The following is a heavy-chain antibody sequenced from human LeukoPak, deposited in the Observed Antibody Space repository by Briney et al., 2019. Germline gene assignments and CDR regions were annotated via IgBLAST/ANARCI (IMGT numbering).Heavy chain of an antibody. V-gene: IGHV3-48*04. D-gene: IGHD3-22*01. Sequence: GGSLRLSCVGSGFIFNEYSLNWVRQAPGKGPEWVSYISSRSSTIYYADSVKGRFTISRDNAKNSLYLQMNSLRTEDTAVYYCATSRDFYDTSGYYPYYFDCWGQGTLVTVSS. J-gene: IGHJ4*02. CDR3: ATSRDFYDTSGYYPYYFDC. CDR1: GFIFNEYS. CDR2: ISSRSSTI.